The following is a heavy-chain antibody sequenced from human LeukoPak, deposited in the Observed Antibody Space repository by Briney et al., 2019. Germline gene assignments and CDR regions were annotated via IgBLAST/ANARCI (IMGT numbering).Heavy chain of an antibody. D-gene: IGHD3-22*01. CDR1: GGTFSSYA. CDR2: IIPIFGTA. J-gene: IGHJ3*02. CDR3: ARAHLDYYDSSGYFKMAFDI. V-gene: IGHV1-69*13. Sequence: GASVNVSCKASGGTFSSYAISWVRQAPGQGLEWMGGIIPIFGTANCAQKFQGRVTITADESTSTAYMELSSLRSEDTAVYYCARAHLDYYDSSGYFKMAFDIWGQGTMVTVSS.